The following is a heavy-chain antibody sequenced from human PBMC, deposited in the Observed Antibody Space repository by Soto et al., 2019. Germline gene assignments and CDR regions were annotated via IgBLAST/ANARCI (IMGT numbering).Heavy chain of an antibody. V-gene: IGHV1-18*01. CDR3: ARDSGYSYGPIDY. D-gene: IGHD5-18*01. CDR2: ISAYNGNT. J-gene: IGHJ4*02. CDR1: GYDFINYG. Sequence: ASVKVSCKASGYDFINYGFNWVRQAPGQGLEWMGWISAYNGNTNYARNLQGRVTMTTDTATSTAYMELGSLRYEDTAVYYCARDSGYSYGPIDYWGQGTLVTVSS.